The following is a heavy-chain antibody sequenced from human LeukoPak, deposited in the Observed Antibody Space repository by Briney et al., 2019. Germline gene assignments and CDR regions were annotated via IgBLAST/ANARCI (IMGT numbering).Heavy chain of an antibody. CDR1: GGSFGGYY. CDR3: ARGRIAVAGTGNWFDP. V-gene: IGHV4-59*12. CDR2: IYYSGST. D-gene: IGHD6-19*01. Sequence: SETLSLTCAVYGGSFGGYYWSWIRQPPGKGLEWIGYIYYSGSTNYNPSLKSRVTISVDTSKNQFSLKLSSVTAADTAVYYCARGRIAVAGTGNWFDPWGQGTLVTVSS. J-gene: IGHJ5*02.